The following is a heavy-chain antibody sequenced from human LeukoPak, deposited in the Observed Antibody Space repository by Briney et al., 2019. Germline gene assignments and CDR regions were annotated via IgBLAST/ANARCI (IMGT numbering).Heavy chain of an antibody. D-gene: IGHD2-15*01. CDR2: MNPNSGNT. CDR3: ARYCSGGSCYSGFDY. CDR1: GYTFTSYN. Sequence: ASVKVSCKASGYTFTSYNINWVRHATGQGLEWMGWMNPNSGNTGSEQKFQGRVTMTRITSTSTAYMELSSLRSEDTAVYYCARYCSGGSCYSGFDYWGQGTLVTVSS. V-gene: IGHV1-8*01. J-gene: IGHJ4*02.